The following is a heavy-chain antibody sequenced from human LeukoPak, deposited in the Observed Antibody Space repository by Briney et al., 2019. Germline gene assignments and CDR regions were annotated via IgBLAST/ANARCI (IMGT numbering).Heavy chain of an antibody. V-gene: IGHV1-8*03. D-gene: IGHD3-3*01. CDR3: ARGSSIRYYDFWSGYFGDYYFDY. Sequence: ASVKVSCKASGYTFTSYDINWVRQATGQGLEWMGWMNPNSGNTGYAQKFQGRVTITRNTSISTAYMELSSLRSEDTAVHYCARGSSIRYYDFWSGYFGDYYFDYWGQGTLVTVSS. CDR2: MNPNSGNT. CDR1: GYTFTSYD. J-gene: IGHJ4*02.